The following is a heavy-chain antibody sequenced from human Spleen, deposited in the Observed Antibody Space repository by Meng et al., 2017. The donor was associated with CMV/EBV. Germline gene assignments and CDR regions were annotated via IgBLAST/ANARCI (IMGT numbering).Heavy chain of an antibody. V-gene: IGHV1-69*10. CDR2: IIPALGIT. J-gene: IGHJ6*02. D-gene: IGHD1-1*01. Sequence: SVKVSCKASGGTFSRHSISWVRQAPGQGLEWMGGIIPALGITNYAQKFQGRVTITADKSTTTAYMELSSLRSEDTAMYYCARGAVELERGDYYGMDVWGQGTTVTVSS. CDR1: GGTFSRHS. CDR3: ARGAVELERGDYYGMDV.